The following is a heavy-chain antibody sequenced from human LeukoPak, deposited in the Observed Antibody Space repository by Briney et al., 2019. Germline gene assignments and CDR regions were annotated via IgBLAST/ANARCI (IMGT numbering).Heavy chain of an antibody. CDR1: GFTFRDYW. D-gene: IGHD2-15*01. J-gene: IGHJ6*03. CDR3: ARDRGGGHMDV. V-gene: IGHV3-74*01. CDR2: IDIDGSGT. Sequence: GESLRLSCTASGFTFRDYWMHWVRQAPGKGLVWVSHIDIDGSGTTYADSVKGRFTISRDNSKNTLYLQMNSLRAGDTAVYYCARDRGGGHMDVWGKGTTVTISS.